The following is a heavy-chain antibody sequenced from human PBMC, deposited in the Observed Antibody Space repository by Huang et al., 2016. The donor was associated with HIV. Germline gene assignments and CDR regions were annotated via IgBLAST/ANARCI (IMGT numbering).Heavy chain of an antibody. CDR2: IYYQWRT. D-gene: IGHD3-10*01. J-gene: IGHJ6*03. Sequence: QLLLQESGPGLVKPSEALALTCAVSGGSIRSSDYHWGWIRQPPGKGREGMGRIYYQWRTHYSPALKSRVTIAVDTSKNLFFLNLTAMTAADTAVYYCARHREGPVAYYSGWGSHLNYMDVWGRGRTVVVSS. V-gene: IGHV4-39*01. CDR3: ARHREGPVAYYSGWGSHLNYMDV. CDR1: GGSIRSSDYH.